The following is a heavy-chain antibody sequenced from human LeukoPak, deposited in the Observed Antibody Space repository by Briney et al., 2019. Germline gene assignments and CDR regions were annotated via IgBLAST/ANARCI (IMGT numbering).Heavy chain of an antibody. J-gene: IGHJ3*02. CDR3: ATPSSGRDAFDI. V-gene: IGHV4-59*08. D-gene: IGHD6-19*01. CDR1: GGSISSYY. CDR2: IYYSGST. Sequence: PSETLSLTCTVSGGSISSYYWSWIRQPPGKGLGWIGYIYYSGSTNYNPSLKSRVTISVDTSKNQFSLKLSSVTAADTAVYYCATPSSGRDAFDIWGQGTMVTVSS.